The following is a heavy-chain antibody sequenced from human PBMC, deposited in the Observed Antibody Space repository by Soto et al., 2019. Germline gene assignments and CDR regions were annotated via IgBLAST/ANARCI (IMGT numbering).Heavy chain of an antibody. J-gene: IGHJ4*02. CDR1: GFTFSSYS. D-gene: IGHD6-19*01. CDR3: AKDGPSSGWYSYFDY. CDR2: ISSSSSYI. Sequence: GGSLRLSCAASGFTFSSYSMNWVRQAPGKGLEWVSSISSSSSYIYYADSVTGQFTISRDNAKNSLYLQMNSLRAEDTAVYYCAKDGPSSGWYSYFDYWGRGTQVTVSS. V-gene: IGHV3-21*04.